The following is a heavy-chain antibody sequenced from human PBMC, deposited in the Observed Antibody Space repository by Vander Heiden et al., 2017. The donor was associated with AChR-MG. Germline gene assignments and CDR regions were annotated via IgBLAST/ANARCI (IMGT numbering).Heavy chain of an antibody. CDR3: ARGRYDLLTGYWFGLDP. D-gene: IGHD3-9*01. Sequence: QVQLQESGPGLVKPSETLSLTCTVSGDSISSYYWSWIRQPPGKGLEWIGYIYYSGSTNYNPSLKSRVTISVDTSKNQFSLKLSSVTAADTAVYYCARGRYDLLTGYWFGLDPWGQGTLVTVSS. J-gene: IGHJ5*02. V-gene: IGHV4-59*01. CDR1: GDSISSYY. CDR2: IYYSGST.